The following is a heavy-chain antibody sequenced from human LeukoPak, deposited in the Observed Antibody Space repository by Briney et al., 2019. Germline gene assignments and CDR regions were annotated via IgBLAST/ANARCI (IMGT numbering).Heavy chain of an antibody. CDR2: ISAYNGNT. CDR3: ARDLTPMVRGVISAY. V-gene: IGHV1-18*01. J-gene: IGHJ4*02. Sequence: GASVTVSCTASGYTFTSYGISWVRQAPGQGLEWMGWISAYNGNTNYAQKLQGRVTMTTDTSTSTAYMELRSLRSDDTAVYYCARDLTPMVRGVISAYWGQGTLVTVSS. D-gene: IGHD3-10*01. CDR1: GYTFTSYG.